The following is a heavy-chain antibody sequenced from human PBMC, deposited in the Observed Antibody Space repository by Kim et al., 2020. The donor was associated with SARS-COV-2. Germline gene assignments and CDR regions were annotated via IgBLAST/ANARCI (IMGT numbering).Heavy chain of an antibody. CDR3: ARQKGTSSYFYYYGLYV. CDR1: DDPVSSYF. V-gene: IGHV4-59*08. CDR2: IYDSGRT. D-gene: IGHD6-6*01. J-gene: IGHJ6*01. Sequence: SETLSLTCTVSDDPVSSYFWTWIRQPPGKGLEWIGHIYDSGRTRYNPSLKSRVSISVDTSKNQFSLKLRSVTAADTAVYFCARQKGTSSYFYYYGLYVWG.